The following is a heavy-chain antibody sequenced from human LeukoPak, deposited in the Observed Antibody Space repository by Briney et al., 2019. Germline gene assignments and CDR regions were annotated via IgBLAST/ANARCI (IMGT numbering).Heavy chain of an antibody. D-gene: IGHD3-10*01. CDR2: ISYDGTKI. V-gene: IGHV3-30*18. CDR3: AKDRTGILGQ. CDR1: GFTLTDLG. J-gene: IGHJ4*01. Sequence: QPAGSLRLSCAASGFTLTDLGMHWVRQAPGKGLEWVAVISYDGTKISYADSVKGRFTISRDKSRNTLFLQMNSLRTEDTAVYCCAKDRTGILGQWGHGTLVTVSS.